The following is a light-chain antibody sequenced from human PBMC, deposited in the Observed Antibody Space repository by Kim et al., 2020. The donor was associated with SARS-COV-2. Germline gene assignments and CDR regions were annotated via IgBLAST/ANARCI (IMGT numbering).Light chain of an antibody. V-gene: IGKV3-11*01. J-gene: IGKJ4*01. CDR2: DAS. Sequence: EIVLTQSPATLSLSPGERATLSCRASQSVSSYLAWYQQKPGQAPGLLIYDASNRATGIPARFSGSGSGTDFTLTISSLEPEDFAVYYCQQRSNWPSFGGGTKLEI. CDR3: QQRSNWPS. CDR1: QSVSSY.